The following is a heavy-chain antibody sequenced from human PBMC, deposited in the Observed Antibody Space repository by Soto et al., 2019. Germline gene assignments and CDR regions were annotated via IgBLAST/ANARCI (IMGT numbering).Heavy chain of an antibody. D-gene: IGHD4-17*01. CDR2: ISAYNGNT. J-gene: IGHJ6*02. CDR3: ARRGPGDPINYYYYGMDV. V-gene: IGHV1-18*04. CDR1: GYTFSSYG. Sequence: QVQLVQSGAEVKKPGASVKVSCKVSGYTFSSYGISWVRQAPGQGLEWMGWISAYNGNTNFPQKFQGRVTMTTDTSTSTAYMELRSLRSDDTAVYFCARRGPGDPINYYYYGMDVWGQGTTVTVSS.